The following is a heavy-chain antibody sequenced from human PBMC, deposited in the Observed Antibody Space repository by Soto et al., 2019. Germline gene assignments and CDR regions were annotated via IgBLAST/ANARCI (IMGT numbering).Heavy chain of an antibody. CDR2: ISAYNGNT. CDR3: ACITSSYYYGMDV. CDR1: SYTFTSYG. J-gene: IGHJ6*02. D-gene: IGHD1-20*01. Sequence: ASVKVSCKASSYTFTSYGISWVRQAPGQGLEWMGWISAYNGNTNYAQKLQGRVTMTTDTSTSTAYMELRSLRSDDTAVYYCACITSSYYYGMDVWGQGTTVTVSS. V-gene: IGHV1-18*01.